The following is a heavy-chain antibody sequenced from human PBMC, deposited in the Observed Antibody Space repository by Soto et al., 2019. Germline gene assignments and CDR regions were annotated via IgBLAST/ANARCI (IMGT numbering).Heavy chain of an antibody. CDR2: IYHSGST. Sequence: WETLSLTCAFSVVSISSNNWWSWVRQPPGKGLEWIGEIYHSGSTNYNPSLKSRVTISVDKSKNQFSLKLSSVTAADTAVYYCARDPGYCSSTSCNKGYFKHSGPGTL. CDR1: VVSISSNNW. CDR3: ARDPGYCSSTSCNKGYFKH. V-gene: IGHV4-4*02. J-gene: IGHJ1*01. D-gene: IGHD2-2*03.